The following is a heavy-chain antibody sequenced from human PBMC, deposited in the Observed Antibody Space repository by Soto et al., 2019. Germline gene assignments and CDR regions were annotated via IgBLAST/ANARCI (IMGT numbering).Heavy chain of an antibody. CDR3: ARVLGGLRLAFDI. CDR2: TRNKANSYTT. V-gene: IGHV3-72*01. D-gene: IGHD3-16*01. Sequence: GGSLRLSCAASGFTFSDHYMDWVRQAPGKGLEWVGRTRNKANSYTTEYAASVKGRFTISRDDSKNSLYLQMNSLKTEDTAVYYCARVLGGLRLAFDIWGQGTMVTVSS. CDR1: GFTFSDHY. J-gene: IGHJ3*02.